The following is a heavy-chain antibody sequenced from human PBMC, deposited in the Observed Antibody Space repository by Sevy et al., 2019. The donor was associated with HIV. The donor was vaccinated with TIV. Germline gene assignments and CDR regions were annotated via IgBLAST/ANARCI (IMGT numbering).Heavy chain of an antibody. V-gene: IGHV3-23*01. Sequence: GGSLRLSCAASRFTLRSYAMSWVRQAPGKGLEWVPAFSGSGVSTYYADSLKGRFTISRDNSKNTLYLQRNSLRAEDTDVYYCAKDVRYDSSGYFDYWGQGILVTVSS. CDR1: RFTLRSYA. D-gene: IGHD3-22*01. CDR3: AKDVRYDSSGYFDY. CDR2: FSGSGVST. J-gene: IGHJ4*02.